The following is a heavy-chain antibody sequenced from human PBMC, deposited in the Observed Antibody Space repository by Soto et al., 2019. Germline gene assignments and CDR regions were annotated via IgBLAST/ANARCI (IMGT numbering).Heavy chain of an antibody. CDR2: ISWNGGSS. Sequence: EEQLVESGGAVVQPGGSLRLSCEASGFTFGSYTMHWVRQVPGKGLEWVSLISWNGGSSFYADSLKGRLTISRDNSRDSLDRQMNSLRPEDMALYYLAKKMGGHGWGGGDVWGHGTTVTVSS. V-gene: IGHV3-43*01. CDR1: GFTFGSYT. J-gene: IGHJ6*02. CDR3: AKKMGGHGWGGGDV. D-gene: IGHD3-10*01.